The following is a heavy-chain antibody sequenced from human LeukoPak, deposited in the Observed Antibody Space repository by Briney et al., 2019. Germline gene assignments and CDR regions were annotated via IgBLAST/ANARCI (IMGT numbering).Heavy chain of an antibody. J-gene: IGHJ5*02. D-gene: IGHD6-25*01. V-gene: IGHV4-59*01. CDR3: ARDRGSSGRFDP. CDR1: GGSISSYY. Sequence: PSETLSLTCTVSGGSISSYYWSWIRQPPGEGLEWIGYIYYSGSTNYNPSLKSRVTISVDTSKNQFSLKLSSVTAADTAVYYCARDRGSSGRFDPWGQGTLVTVSS. CDR2: IYYSGST.